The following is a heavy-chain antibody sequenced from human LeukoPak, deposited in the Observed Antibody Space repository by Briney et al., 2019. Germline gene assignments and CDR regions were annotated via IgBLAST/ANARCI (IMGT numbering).Heavy chain of an antibody. CDR1: GIAFSNYA. CDR2: ISESGSAT. Sequence: GGSLRLSCAASGIAFSNYAMTWVRQAPGKGLEWVSTISESGSATYYADSVKGRFTISRDNSKNTLYLQMNSLRAEDTAVYYCAKDKNYYGSGSYGNDYWGQGTLVTVSS. D-gene: IGHD3-10*01. V-gene: IGHV3-23*01. CDR3: AKDKNYYGSGSYGNDY. J-gene: IGHJ4*02.